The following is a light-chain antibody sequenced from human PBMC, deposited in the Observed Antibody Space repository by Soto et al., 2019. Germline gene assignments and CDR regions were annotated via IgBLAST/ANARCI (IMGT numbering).Light chain of an antibody. J-gene: IGKJ5*01. CDR2: WAT. V-gene: IGKV4-1*01. Sequence: DIVMTQSPDFLGVSLGERATINCKSSQSLLYSSTNKNYLVWYQQKPGQPPKVLIHWATTRESGVPDRFSGSGSGTDCTLTISSLQPEDVALYYCQQDYSTPPTFGQGTRLEIK. CDR1: QSLLYSSTNKNY. CDR3: QQDYSTPPT.